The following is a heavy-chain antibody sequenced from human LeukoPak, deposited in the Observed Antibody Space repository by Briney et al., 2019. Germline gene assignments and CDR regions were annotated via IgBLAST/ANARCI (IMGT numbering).Heavy chain of an antibody. J-gene: IGHJ4*02. CDR1: GGSISSYY. CDR2: IYYSGST. CDR3: ARDRRYSSGWYGIDY. V-gene: IGHV4-59*01. D-gene: IGHD6-19*01. Sequence: SETLSHTCTVSGGSISSYYWSWIRQPPGKGLEWIGYIYYSGSTNYNPSLKSRVTISVDTSKNQFSLKLSSVTAADTAVYYCARDRRYSSGWYGIDYWGQGTLVTVSS.